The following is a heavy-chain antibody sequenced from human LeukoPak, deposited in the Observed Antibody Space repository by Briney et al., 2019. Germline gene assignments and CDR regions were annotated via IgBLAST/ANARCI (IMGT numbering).Heavy chain of an antibody. CDR2: IIPIFGTA. V-gene: IGHV1-69*13. J-gene: IGHJ5*02. Sequence: ASVTVSCKASGGTFSSYAISWVRQAPGQGLEWMGGIIPIFGTANYVQKFQGRVTITADESTSTAYMELSSLRSEDTAVYYCAGQTGGDYNWFDPWGQGTLVTVSS. D-gene: IGHD1-1*01. CDR1: GGTFSSYA. CDR3: AGQTGGDYNWFDP.